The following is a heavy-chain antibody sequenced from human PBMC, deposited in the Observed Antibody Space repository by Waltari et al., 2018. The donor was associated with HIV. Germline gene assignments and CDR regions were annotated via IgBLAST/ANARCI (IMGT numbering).Heavy chain of an antibody. Sequence: QVQLQQWGAGLLKPSETLSLTCAVYGGSFSGYYWSWIRQPPGKGLEWIGEINDIGRTNHNPSVKVRVTISVDTSKNQFSRKLSSGTAADTAVYYCARGRSGYDRWYSSGWPNWFDPWGQGTLVTVSS. J-gene: IGHJ5*02. CDR3: ARGRSGYDRWYSSGWPNWFDP. D-gene: IGHD6-19*01. CDR1: GGSFSGYY. V-gene: IGHV4-34*01. CDR2: INDIGRT.